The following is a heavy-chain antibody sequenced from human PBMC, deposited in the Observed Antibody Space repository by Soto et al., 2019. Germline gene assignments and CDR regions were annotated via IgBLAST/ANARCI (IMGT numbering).Heavy chain of an antibody. Sequence: QVQLVQSGAEVQKPGSSVKVSCRASGGTFSGYVITWVRQAPGHGLEWMGEIVPILGIPSYAQKFQGRVTIKADESTSTVYVELSNLRSEDSAVYYCARGGFYEILTGSYPIDAFHLWGQGKMVTVSS. D-gene: IGHD3-9*01. CDR2: IVPILGIP. J-gene: IGHJ3*01. V-gene: IGHV1-69*01. CDR3: ARGGFYEILTGSYPIDAFHL. CDR1: GGTFSGYV.